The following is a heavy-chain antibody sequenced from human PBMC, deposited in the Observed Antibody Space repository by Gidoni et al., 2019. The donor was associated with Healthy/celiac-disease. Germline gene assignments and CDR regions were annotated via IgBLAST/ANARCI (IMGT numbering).Heavy chain of an antibody. CDR1: GFTVRSNY. D-gene: IGHD2-2*01. V-gene: IGHV3-53*01. J-gene: IGHJ4*02. CDR2: IYSGGST. Sequence: EVQLVESGGGLIQPGGSLSLSASASGFTVRSNYMSRVRQAQGKGLEWVSVIYSGGSTYYADSVKCRFTISSDNSKITLYLQMNSLRAEDTAVYYCASDAMNGGYWGQGTLVTVSS. CDR3: ASDAMNGGY.